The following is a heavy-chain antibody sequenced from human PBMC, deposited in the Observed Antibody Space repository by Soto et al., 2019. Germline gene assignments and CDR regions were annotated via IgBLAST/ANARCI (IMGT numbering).Heavy chain of an antibody. V-gene: IGHV1-69*13. CDR2: FIPIFVSA. D-gene: IGHD3-22*01. J-gene: IGHJ4*02. CDR1: GGTVSSYA. Sequence: SVKVSCKASGGTVSSYAITWVRQAPGKGLEWMGVFIPIFVSAHYAQKFQGRVTITADESTSTAYMELSGLRSEDTAIYYCARDLSSDSTGFRGYDLWGQGTLVTVS. CDR3: ARDLSSDSTGFRGYDL.